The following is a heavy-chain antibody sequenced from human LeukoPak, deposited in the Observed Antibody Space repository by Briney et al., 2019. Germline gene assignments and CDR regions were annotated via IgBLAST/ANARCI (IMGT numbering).Heavy chain of an antibody. CDR2: ISCSGGST. J-gene: IGHJ4*02. CDR3: AKGSGLTGTFFDY. CDR1: GFTFSSYA. Sequence: GGSLRLSCAASGFTFSSYAMSWVRQAPGRGLEWVSTISCSGGSTYYADSVKGRFTISRDNSKNTLYLQINSLRAEDTAVYYCAKGSGLTGTFFDYWGQGTLVTVSS. V-gene: IGHV3-23*01. D-gene: IGHD7-27*01.